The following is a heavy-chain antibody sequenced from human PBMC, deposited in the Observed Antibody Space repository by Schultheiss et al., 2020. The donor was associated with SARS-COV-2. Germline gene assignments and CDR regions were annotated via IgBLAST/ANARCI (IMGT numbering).Heavy chain of an antibody. CDR1: GFTFSSYG. V-gene: IGHV3-48*04. Sequence: GGSLRLSCAASGFTFSSYGMHWVRQAPGKGLEWVSYISSSGSTIYYADSVKGRFTISRDNAKNSLYLQMNSLRAEDTAVYYCARVLRMARNTIFGVVIPIHYYGMDVWVQGTTVTVSS. D-gene: IGHD3-3*01. J-gene: IGHJ6*02. CDR3: ARVLRMARNTIFGVVIPIHYYGMDV. CDR2: ISSSGSTI.